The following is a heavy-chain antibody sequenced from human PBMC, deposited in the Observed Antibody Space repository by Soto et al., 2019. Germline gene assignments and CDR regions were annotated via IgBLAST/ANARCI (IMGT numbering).Heavy chain of an antibody. CDR2: IYYSGST. Sequence: PSETLSLTCTVSGGSISSYYWSWIRQPPGKGLEWIGYIYYSGSTNYNPSLKSRVTISVDTSKNQFSLKLSSVTAADTAVYYCAGVPATFGGVIAPAHFDYWGQGTLVTVSS. CDR3: AGVPATFGGVIAPAHFDY. D-gene: IGHD3-16*02. J-gene: IGHJ4*02. V-gene: IGHV4-59*01. CDR1: GGSISSYY.